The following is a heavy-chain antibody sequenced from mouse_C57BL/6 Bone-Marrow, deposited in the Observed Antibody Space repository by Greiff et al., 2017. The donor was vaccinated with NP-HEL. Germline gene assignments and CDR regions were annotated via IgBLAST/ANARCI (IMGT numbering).Heavy chain of an antibody. CDR2: IYPGNSDT. D-gene: IGHD1-1*01. V-gene: IGHV1-5*01. CDR3: TRLPYYYGSSFWYFDV. CDR1: GYTFTSYW. J-gene: IGHJ1*03. Sequence: VQLKQSGTVLARPGASVKMSCKTSGYTFTSYWMHWVKQRPGQGLEWIGAIYPGNSDTSYNQKFKGKAKLPAATSASTAYMELSSLTNEDSAVYYCTRLPYYYGSSFWYFDVWGTGTTVTVSS.